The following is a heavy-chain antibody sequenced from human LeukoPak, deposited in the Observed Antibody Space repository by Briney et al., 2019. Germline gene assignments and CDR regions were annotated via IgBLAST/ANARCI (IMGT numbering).Heavy chain of an antibody. CDR1: GGSFSGYY. V-gene: IGHV4-34*01. CDR3: ARGGHGSSWYRDAFDI. D-gene: IGHD6-13*01. CDR2: INHSGST. J-gene: IGHJ3*02. Sequence: SETLSLTCAVYGGSFSGYYWSWIRQPPGKGLEWIGEINHSGSTNYNPSLKSRVTISVDTSKNQFSLKLSSVTAADTAVYYCARGGHGSSWYRDAFDIWGRGKMVTVSS.